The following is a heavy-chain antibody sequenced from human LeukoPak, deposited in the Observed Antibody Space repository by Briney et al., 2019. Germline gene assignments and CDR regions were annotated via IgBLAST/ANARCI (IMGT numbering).Heavy chain of an antibody. CDR1: GGSISSGGYY. D-gene: IGHD4/OR15-4a*01. Sequence: SETLSLTCTVSGGSISSGGYYWSWIRQHPGKGLGWIGYIYYSGSTYYNPSLKSRVTISVDTSKNQFSLKLSSVTAADTAVYYCARVRRDADANQFDYWGQGTLVTVSS. J-gene: IGHJ4*02. CDR2: IYYSGST. V-gene: IGHV4-31*03. CDR3: ARVRRDADANQFDY.